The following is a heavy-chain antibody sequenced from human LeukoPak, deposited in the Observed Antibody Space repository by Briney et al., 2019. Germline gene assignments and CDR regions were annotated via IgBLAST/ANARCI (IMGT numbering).Heavy chain of an antibody. CDR1: GYTFTSYY. V-gene: IGHV1-46*01. J-gene: IGHJ5*02. Sequence: ASVKVSCKASGYTFTSYYMHWVRQAPGLGLEWMGIINPSGGSTSYAQKFQGRATMTRDTSTSTVYMELSSLRSEDTAVYYCARAGIAAAGPNAGFDPWGQGTLVTVSS. D-gene: IGHD6-13*01. CDR2: INPSGGST. CDR3: ARAGIAAAGPNAGFDP.